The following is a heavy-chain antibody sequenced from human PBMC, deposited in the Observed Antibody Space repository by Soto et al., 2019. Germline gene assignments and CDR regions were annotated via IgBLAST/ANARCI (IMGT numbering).Heavy chain of an antibody. CDR2: ITGSGGGT. J-gene: IGHJ4*02. D-gene: IGHD6-13*01. CDR3: AKRPLTAAGFDY. CDR1: GFTFSNYA. V-gene: IGHV3-23*01. Sequence: EVQLLESGGGLVQPGGSLRLSCAASGFTFSNYAMTWVRQXPGXGLECVSVITGSGGGTYFVDSVKGRFTISRDNSKNTVYLQMNSLRAEDTAVYYCAKRPLTAAGFDYWGQGTLVTVSS.